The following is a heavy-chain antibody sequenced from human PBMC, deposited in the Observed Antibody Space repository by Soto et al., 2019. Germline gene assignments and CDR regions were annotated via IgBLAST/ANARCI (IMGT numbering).Heavy chain of an antibody. D-gene: IGHD4-17*01. CDR1: GGSISSSTYY. CDR3: ARLINPSTVTTLSWFDP. V-gene: IGHV4-39*01. CDR2: IYYSGST. Sequence: SETLSLTCTVSGGSISSSTYYWGWIRQSPGKGLEWIGSIYYSGSTYYNPSLKSRVTISVDTSKNQFSLKLSSVTAADAAVYYCARLINPSTVTTLSWFDPWGQGTLVTVSS. J-gene: IGHJ5*02.